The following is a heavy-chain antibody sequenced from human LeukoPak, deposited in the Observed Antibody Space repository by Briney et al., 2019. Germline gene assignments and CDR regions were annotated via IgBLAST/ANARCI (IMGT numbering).Heavy chain of an antibody. D-gene: IGHD3-22*01. CDR3: ARAPSEIGGYYPEYFRH. V-gene: IGHV3-74*01. Sequence: GESLKISCAASGFTFSTYWMHWVRQAPGKGLVWVSRIKGDGSTNYADSVKGRFTISRDNAKNTLSLQMNSLRPEDTGVYYCARAPSEIGGYYPEYFRHWGQGTLVTVSS. J-gene: IGHJ1*01. CDR2: IKGDGST. CDR1: GFTFSTYW.